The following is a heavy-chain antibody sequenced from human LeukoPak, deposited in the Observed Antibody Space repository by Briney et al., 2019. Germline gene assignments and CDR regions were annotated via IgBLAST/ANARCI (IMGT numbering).Heavy chain of an antibody. V-gene: IGHV3-33*01. CDR2: IWYDGSNK. CDR1: GFPFSKYG. CDR3: ARGGVTGTFDY. J-gene: IGHJ4*02. Sequence: GGSLRPPCAASGFPFSKYGMHWVRQAPGKGVEWVAVIWYDGSNKYYAGSVKGRFTISRDNSKNTLYLQMNSLRAEDTAVYYCARGGVTGTFDYWGQGTLVTVSS. D-gene: IGHD6-19*01.